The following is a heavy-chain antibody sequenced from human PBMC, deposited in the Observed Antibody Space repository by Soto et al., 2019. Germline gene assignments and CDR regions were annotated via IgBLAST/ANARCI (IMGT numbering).Heavy chain of an antibody. V-gene: IGHV3-21*01. CDR2: ISSSSSYI. Sequence: PGGSLKLSCAASGFTFSSYSMNWVRRAPGKGLEWVSSISSSSSYIYYADSVKGRFTISRDNAKNSLYLQMNSLRAEDTAVYYCARGSKEWLRFVWGQGTLVTVAS. J-gene: IGHJ4*02. CDR1: GFTFSSYS. D-gene: IGHD5-12*01. CDR3: ARGSKEWLRFV.